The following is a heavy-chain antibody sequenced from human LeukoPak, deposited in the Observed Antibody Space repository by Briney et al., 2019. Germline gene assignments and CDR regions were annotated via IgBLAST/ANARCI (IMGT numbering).Heavy chain of an antibody. V-gene: IGHV4-59*12. CDR1: GGSISDYY. CDR2: MDYSGST. Sequence: SETLSLTCTVSGGSISDYYWTWIRQSPGTGLERIGYMDYSGSTAYNPSLKSRVTISIDTSKNQFSLKLSSVTAADTAVYYCARARYFDWLLPYAFDYWGQGTLVTVSS. J-gene: IGHJ4*02. CDR3: ARARYFDWLLPYAFDY. D-gene: IGHD3-9*01.